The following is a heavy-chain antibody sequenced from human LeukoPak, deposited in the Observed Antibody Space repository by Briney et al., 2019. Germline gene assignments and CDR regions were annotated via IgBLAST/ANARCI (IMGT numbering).Heavy chain of an antibody. CDR1: GGSISSGGYY. Sequence: PSETLSLTCTVSGGSISSGGYYWSWIRQHPGKGLEWIGYIYYSGSTYYNPSLKSRVTISVDTSKNQFSLKLSSVTAADTAVYYCARGTNMVIMDYWGQGTLVTVSS. CDR2: IYYSGST. D-gene: IGHD3-10*01. V-gene: IGHV4-31*03. CDR3: ARGTNMVIMDY. J-gene: IGHJ4*02.